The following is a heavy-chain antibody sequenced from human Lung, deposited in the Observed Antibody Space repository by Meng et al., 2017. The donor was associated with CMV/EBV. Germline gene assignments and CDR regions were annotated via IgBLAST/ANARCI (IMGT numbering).Heavy chain of an antibody. J-gene: IGHJ4*02. CDR2: LYPDGST. CDR3: ARTPVRFCNTHMCYAFDY. D-gene: IGHD2-2*01. Sequence: QGKLQELDPRLVKPSETLSVTCIVSSDAITNYVWSWVRQPAGKGLEWIGRLYPDGSTDYNPSLSSRLTLSLDTSKIRFSLKLRSVTAADTAIYYCARTPVRFCNTHMCYAFDYWGQGALVTVSS. CDR1: SDAITNYV. V-gene: IGHV4-4*07.